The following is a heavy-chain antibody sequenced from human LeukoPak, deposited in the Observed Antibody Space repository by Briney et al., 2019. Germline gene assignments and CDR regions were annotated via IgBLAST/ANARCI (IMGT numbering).Heavy chain of an antibody. CDR1: GYNFIGKY. CDR3: AKAPD. Sequence: GSVRVSCKASGYNFIGKYMHWVRQAPGQGLEWMGWINPNNGGTNYAQKFEGRVTMTRDTSISTAYMELSSLRSDDTAVYYCAKAPDWGQGTLVTVSS. V-gene: IGHV1-2*02. CDR2: INPNNGGT. J-gene: IGHJ4*02.